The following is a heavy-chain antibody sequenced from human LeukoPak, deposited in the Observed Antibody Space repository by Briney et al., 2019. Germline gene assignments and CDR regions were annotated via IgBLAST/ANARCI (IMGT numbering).Heavy chain of an antibody. V-gene: IGHV3-33*01. J-gene: IGHJ4*02. Sequence: GGSLRLSCAASGFTFSSYGMHWVRQAPGKGLEWVAVIWYDGSNKYYADSVKGRFTISRDNSKNTLYLQMNSLRAEDTAVYYCARDMGDYSSTDYWGQGTLVTVPS. D-gene: IGHD2-15*01. CDR1: GFTFSSYG. CDR3: ARDMGDYSSTDY. CDR2: IWYDGSNK.